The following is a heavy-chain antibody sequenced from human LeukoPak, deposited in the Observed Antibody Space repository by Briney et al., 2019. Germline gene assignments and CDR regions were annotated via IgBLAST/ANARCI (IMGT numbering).Heavy chain of an antibody. D-gene: IGHD4-17*01. V-gene: IGHV3-23*01. CDR3: AKRRYGDYDRPSYYYYYGMDV. CDR2: ISGSGGST. J-gene: IGHJ6*02. Sequence: GRSLRLSCAASGFTFSSYAMSWVRQAPGKGLEWVSAISGSGGSTYYADSVKGRFTISRDNSKNTLYLQMNSLRAEDTAVYYCAKRRYGDYDRPSYYYYYGMDVWAKGPRSPSP. CDR1: GFTFSSYA.